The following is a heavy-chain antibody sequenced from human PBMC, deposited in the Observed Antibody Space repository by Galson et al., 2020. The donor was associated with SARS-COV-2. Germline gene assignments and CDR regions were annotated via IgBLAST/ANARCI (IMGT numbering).Heavy chain of an antibody. D-gene: IGHD6-13*01. Sequence: GGSLRLSCAASGFTFSSYAMHWVRQAPGKGLEWVAVISYDGSNKYYADSVKGRFTISRDNSKNTLYLQMNSLRAEDTAVYYCASALIFSSSWSLDYWGQGTLVTVSS. CDR2: ISYDGSNK. J-gene: IGHJ4*02. CDR1: GFTFSSYA. CDR3: ASALIFSSSWSLDY. V-gene: IGHV3-30*04.